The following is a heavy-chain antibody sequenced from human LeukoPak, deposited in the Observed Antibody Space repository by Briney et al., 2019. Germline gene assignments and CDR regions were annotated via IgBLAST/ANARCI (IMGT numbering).Heavy chain of an antibody. CDR1: GFVFCDYY. V-gene: IGHV3-11*06. D-gene: IGHD3-22*01. CDR2: ISSGTINHS. CDR3: AKDRVVITTFTSYFDY. J-gene: IGHJ4*02. Sequence: PGGSLRLSCKASGFVFCDYYMNWIRQAPGKGLECLSYISSGTINHSNYADSVKGRFTISRDNARNSLYLQMNSLRGEDTAVYYCAKDRVVITTFTSYFDYWGQGTLVTVSS.